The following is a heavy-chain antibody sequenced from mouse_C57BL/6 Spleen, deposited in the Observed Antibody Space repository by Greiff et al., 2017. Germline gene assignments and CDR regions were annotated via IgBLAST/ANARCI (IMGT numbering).Heavy chain of an antibody. CDR2: IDPSDSYT. V-gene: IGHV1-50*01. CDR3: ARHNSKDAMDY. Sequence: QVQLQQPGAELVKPGASVKLSCKASGYTFTSYWMQWVKQRPGQGLEWIGEIDPSDSYTNYNQKFKGKATLTVDTSSSTAYMQHSSLTSEDSAVYYCARHNSKDAMDYWGQGTSVTVSS. J-gene: IGHJ4*01. CDR1: GYTFTSYW. D-gene: IGHD2-5*01.